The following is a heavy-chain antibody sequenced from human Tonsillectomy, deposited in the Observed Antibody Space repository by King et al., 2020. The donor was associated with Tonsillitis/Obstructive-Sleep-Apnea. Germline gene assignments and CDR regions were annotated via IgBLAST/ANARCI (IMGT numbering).Heavy chain of an antibody. J-gene: IGHJ2*01. CDR1: GFTFSSYW. D-gene: IGHD3-22*01. V-gene: IGHV3-74*01. CDR2: INSDGSST. CDR3: AISGKRLVITKTNCYFDL. Sequence: VQLVESGGGLVQPGGSLRLSCAASGFTFSSYWMHWVRQAPGKGLVWVSRINSDGSSTSYADSVKGRFTISRDNAKNTLYLQMNSLRAEDTAVYYCAISGKRLVITKTNCYFDLWRRGTLVTVSS.